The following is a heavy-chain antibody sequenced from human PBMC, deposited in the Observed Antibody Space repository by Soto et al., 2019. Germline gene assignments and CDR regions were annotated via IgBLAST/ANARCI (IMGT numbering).Heavy chain of an antibody. Sequence: PGESLKISCKGSGYSFTTYWIGWVRQMPGKGLEWMGAIYPGDSTTRYSPSFQGQVTISADKSISTAYLQWSSLKASDTAMYYCARTSAAGKYYYGMDVWGQGTTVTVSS. CDR1: GYSFTTYW. CDR3: ARTSAAGKYYYGMDV. D-gene: IGHD6-13*01. V-gene: IGHV5-51*01. CDR2: IYPGDSTT. J-gene: IGHJ6*02.